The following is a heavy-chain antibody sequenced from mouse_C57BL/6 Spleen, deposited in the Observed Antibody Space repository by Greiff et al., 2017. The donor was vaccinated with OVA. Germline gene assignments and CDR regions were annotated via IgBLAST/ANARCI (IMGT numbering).Heavy chain of an antibody. D-gene: IGHD2-4*01. Sequence: VQLQQPGAELVKPGASVKLSCKASGYTFTSYWMHWVKQSPGQGLEWIGMIHPNSGSTNYNEKFKSKATLTVDKSSSTAYMQLSRLTSEDSAVYYCAPYDYDGFAYWGQGTLVTVSA. V-gene: IGHV1-64*01. J-gene: IGHJ3*01. CDR1: GYTFTSYW. CDR2: IHPNSGST. CDR3: APYDYDGFAY.